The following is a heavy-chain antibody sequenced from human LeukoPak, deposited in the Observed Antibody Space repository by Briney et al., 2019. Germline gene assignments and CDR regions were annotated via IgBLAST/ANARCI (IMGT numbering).Heavy chain of an antibody. J-gene: IGHJ5*02. CDR3: ARGSVLMVYATNWFDP. CDR1: GYSFTSYW. CDR2: IYPGDSDT. Sequence: RGESLKISCKGSGYSFTSYWIGWVRQMPGKGLEWMGIIYPGDSDTRYSPSFQGQVTISADKSISTAYLQWSSLKTSDTGMYYCARGSVLMVYATNWFDPWGQGTLVTVSS. V-gene: IGHV5-51*01. D-gene: IGHD2-8*01.